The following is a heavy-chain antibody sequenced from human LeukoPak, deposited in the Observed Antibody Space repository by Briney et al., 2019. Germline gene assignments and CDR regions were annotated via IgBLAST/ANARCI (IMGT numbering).Heavy chain of an antibody. CDR1: GFTFSSYR. CDR3: ARAKGDPRRFDP. V-gene: IGHV3-7*01. D-gene: IGHD2-21*02. Sequence: GGSLGLSCAASGFTFSSYRMSWVRQAPGKGLEWVANIKQDGSEKYYVDSVKGRFTISRDNAKNSLYLQMNSLGAEDTAVYYCARAKGDPRRFDPWGQGTLVTVSS. J-gene: IGHJ5*02. CDR2: IKQDGSEK.